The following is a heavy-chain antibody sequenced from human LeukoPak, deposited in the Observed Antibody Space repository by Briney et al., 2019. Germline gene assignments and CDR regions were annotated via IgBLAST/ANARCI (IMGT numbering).Heavy chain of an antibody. CDR3: ARAGSSAYVLDY. CDR2: IYYSGNN. Sequence: SEPLSLTCTVSGGSLSSYYWRWLRQPPGKGLEWVGYIYYSGNNNYNPSLKSRVTISVDTPKSQFSLKLSSVTAADTAVYYCARAGSSAYVLDYWGQRTLVTVSS. J-gene: IGHJ4*02. CDR1: GGSLSSYY. V-gene: IGHV4-59*01. D-gene: IGHD3-22*01.